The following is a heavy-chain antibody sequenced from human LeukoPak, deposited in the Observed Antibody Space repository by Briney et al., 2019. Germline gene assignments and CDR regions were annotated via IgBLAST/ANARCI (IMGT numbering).Heavy chain of an antibody. CDR3: ARDHGYCSSTSCYSGAFDI. CDR2: IYYSGST. CDR1: GGSISSSSYY. Sequence: SETLSLTCTVSGGSISSSSYYWGWIRQPPGKGLEWFGSIYYSGSTYYNPSLKSRVTISVDTSKNQFSLKLSSVTAADTAVYYCARDHGYCSSTSCYSGAFDIWGQGTMVTVSS. D-gene: IGHD2-2*01. J-gene: IGHJ3*02. V-gene: IGHV4-39*07.